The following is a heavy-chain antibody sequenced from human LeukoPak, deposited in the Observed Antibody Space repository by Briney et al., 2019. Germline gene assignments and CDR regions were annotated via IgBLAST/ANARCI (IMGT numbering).Heavy chain of an antibody. CDR3: ARLRSLGDSSSNYYYMDV. Sequence: SETLSLTCTVSGDSISSYYWSWIRQPPEKGLEWIGYIYYSGSTNYNPSLKSRVTISVDTSKNQFSLKLSSVTAADTAVYYCARLRSLGDSSSNYYYMDVWGKGTTVTVSS. V-gene: IGHV4-59*01. CDR2: IYYSGST. CDR1: GDSISSYY. D-gene: IGHD6-13*01. J-gene: IGHJ6*03.